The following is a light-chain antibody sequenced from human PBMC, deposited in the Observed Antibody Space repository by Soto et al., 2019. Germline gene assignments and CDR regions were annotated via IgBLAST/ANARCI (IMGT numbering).Light chain of an antibody. CDR2: GAS. V-gene: IGKV3-15*01. CDR1: QSVSSN. J-gene: IGKJ2*01. Sequence: EIVMTQSPATLSVSPGERATISCRASQSVSSNLAWYQQKPGQAPRLLIYGASTKATGIPARFIGSGSGTEFTLTIRSLQSEGFAVYYCQQYNNWPPMYTFGHGTKRQIK. CDR3: QQYNNWPPMYT.